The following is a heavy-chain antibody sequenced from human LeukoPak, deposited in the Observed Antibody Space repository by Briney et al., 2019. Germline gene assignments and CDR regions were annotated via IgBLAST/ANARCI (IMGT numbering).Heavy chain of an antibody. J-gene: IGHJ4*02. CDR3: VRDRFDYALDY. CDR2: ISISGSTM. Sequence: GGSLRLSCAASGFTFFTHPMDWVRQAPGKGLEWVSYISISGSTMYYADSVKGRFTISRDNAKNSLYLQMDSLRADDTAVYYCVRDRFDYALDYWGQGALVTVSS. CDR1: GFTFFTHP. D-gene: IGHD4-17*01. V-gene: IGHV3-48*04.